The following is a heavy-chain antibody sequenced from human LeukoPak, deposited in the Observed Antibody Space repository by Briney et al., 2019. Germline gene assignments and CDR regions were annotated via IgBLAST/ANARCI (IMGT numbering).Heavy chain of an antibody. Sequence: ASVKVSCKASGYTFNGYYMHWVRQAPGQGLEWMGWINPNSGGTNYAQKFQGRVTMTRDTSISTAYMELSRLRSDDTAVYYCARDVEGSGSYYPLYYFDYWGQGTLVTVSS. CDR3: ARDVEGSGSYYPLYYFDY. CDR1: GYTFNGYY. D-gene: IGHD3-10*01. V-gene: IGHV1-2*02. J-gene: IGHJ4*02. CDR2: INPNSGGT.